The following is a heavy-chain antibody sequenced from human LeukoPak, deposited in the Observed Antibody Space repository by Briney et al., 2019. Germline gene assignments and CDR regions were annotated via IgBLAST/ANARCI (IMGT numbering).Heavy chain of an antibody. CDR3: AKDPPIAAAGLPFDY. J-gene: IGHJ4*02. V-gene: IGHV3-74*01. CDR1: GFTFSSYW. Sequence: GGSLRLSCAASGFTFSSYWMHWVRQAPGKGLVWVSRINSDGSSTSYADSVKGRFTISRDNAKNTLYLQMNSLRAEDTAVYYCAKDPPIAAAGLPFDYWGQGTLVTVSS. D-gene: IGHD6-13*01. CDR2: INSDGSST.